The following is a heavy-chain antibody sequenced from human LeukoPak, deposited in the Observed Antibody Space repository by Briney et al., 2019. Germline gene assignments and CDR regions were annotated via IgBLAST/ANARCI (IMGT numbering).Heavy chain of an antibody. V-gene: IGHV3-30*03. CDR3: AREYYYDRSGYYGWFDP. CDR1: GFTFSSYG. D-gene: IGHD3-22*01. CDR2: ISYDGNNK. J-gene: IGHJ5*02. Sequence: GGTLRLSCAASGFTFSSYGMSWVRQAPGKGLEWAAVISYDGNNKYYPDSVRGRFTISRDNSKKTLYLQMNSLRAEDTAVYYCAREYYYDRSGYYGWFDPWGQGTLVTVSS.